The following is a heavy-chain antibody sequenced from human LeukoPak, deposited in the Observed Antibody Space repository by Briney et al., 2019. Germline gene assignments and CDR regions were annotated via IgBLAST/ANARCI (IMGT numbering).Heavy chain of an antibody. CDR3: ASGRDYYGSGSYWENRNRYYFDY. CDR2: INHSGST. D-gene: IGHD3-10*01. CDR1: GGSFSGDY. J-gene: IGHJ4*02. Sequence: PSETLSLTCAVYGGSFSGDYWSWIRQPPGKGLEWIGEINHSGSTNYNPSLKSRVTISVDTSKNQFSLKLSSVTAADTAVYYCASGRDYYGSGSYWENRNRYYFDYWGQGTLVTVSS. V-gene: IGHV4-34*01.